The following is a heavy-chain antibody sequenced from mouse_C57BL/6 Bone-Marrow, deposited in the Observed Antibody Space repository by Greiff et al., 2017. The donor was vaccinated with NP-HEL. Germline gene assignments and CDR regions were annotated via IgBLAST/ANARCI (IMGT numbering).Heavy chain of an antibody. D-gene: IGHD1-1*01. J-gene: IGHJ1*03. CDR1: GYTFTSYG. CDR3: ARDYYGSSYGWYFDV. CDR2: IYPRSGNT. Sequence: QVQLQQSGAELARPGASVKLSCKASGYTFTSYGISWVKQRTGQGLEWIGEIYPRSGNTYYNEKFKGKATLTADKSSSTAYMELRSLTSEDSAVYVCARDYYGSSYGWYFDVWGTGTTVTVSS. V-gene: IGHV1-81*01.